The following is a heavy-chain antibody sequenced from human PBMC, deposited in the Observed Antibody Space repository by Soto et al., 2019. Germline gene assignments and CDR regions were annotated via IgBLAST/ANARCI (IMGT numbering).Heavy chain of an antibody. D-gene: IGHD5-12*01. Sequence: QVQLQESGPGLVKPSETLSLTCTVSGGSISNNFWSWIRQPPGKGLEWIGYIYHSGSTNYNPSLKSRVTISVDTSKDQFSLKLHSVTAADTAVYYCARGGYLKQNWYFDLWSRGTLVTVSS. CDR1: GGSISNNF. CDR2: IYHSGST. V-gene: IGHV4-59*01. CDR3: ARGGYLKQNWYFDL. J-gene: IGHJ2*01.